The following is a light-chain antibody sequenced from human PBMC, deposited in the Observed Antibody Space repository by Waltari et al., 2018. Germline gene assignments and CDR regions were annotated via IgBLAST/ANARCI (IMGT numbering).Light chain of an antibody. V-gene: IGKV3-20*01. CDR2: GAS. Sequence: EIVLAQSPGTLSLSPGDRATLPCRASQSVDSTYLAWYQQKPGQAPRLLISGASRRATGIPDRFSGSGSGADFTLTISRLEPEDFAVYYCQQYGSSPFTFGPGTKVDIK. CDR3: QQYGSSPFT. J-gene: IGKJ3*01. CDR1: QSVDSTY.